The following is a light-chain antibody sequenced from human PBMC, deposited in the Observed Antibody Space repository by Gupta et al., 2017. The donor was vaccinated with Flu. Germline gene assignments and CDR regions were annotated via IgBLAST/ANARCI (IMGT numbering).Light chain of an antibody. Sequence: QSVLTQPPSASGTPGQRVTISCSASSSNIGSNSVNWYQQLPGTATKLLIYSNNQRPSGVPDRFSGSKSGTSAYLAISGLQSEDEADYYCATWDDSLNGPVFGGGTKLTVL. CDR3: ATWDDSLNGPV. V-gene: IGLV1-44*01. CDR1: SSNIGSNS. CDR2: SNN. J-gene: IGLJ3*02.